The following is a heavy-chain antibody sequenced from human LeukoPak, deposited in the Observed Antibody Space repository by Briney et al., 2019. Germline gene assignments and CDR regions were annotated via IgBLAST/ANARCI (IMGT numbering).Heavy chain of an antibody. CDR1: GFTFSSYG. V-gene: IGHV3-30*03. CDR2: ISYDGSNK. CDR3: ARDSYCSGGSCYFGVQDY. Sequence: GGSLRLSCAASGFTFSSYGMHWVRQAPGKGLEWVAVISYDGSNKYYADSVKGRFTISRDNSKNTLYLQMNSLRAEDTAVYYCARDSYCSGGSCYFGVQDYWGQGTLVTVSS. D-gene: IGHD2-15*01. J-gene: IGHJ4*02.